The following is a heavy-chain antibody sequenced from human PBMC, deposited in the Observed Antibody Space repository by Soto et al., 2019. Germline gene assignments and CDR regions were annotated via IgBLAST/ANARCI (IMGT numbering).Heavy chain of an antibody. CDR3: AMVDVYVTPSPQDV. CDR1: GYTFTSYG. D-gene: IGHD3-16*01. J-gene: IGHJ6*02. Sequence: QVQLVQSGAEVKNPGASVKVSCKTSGYTFTSYGIGWARQAPGQGLEWMGWINTYNGNTNYAQNLQGRVTLTTATATSTAYMELRSLRSNDTAIYYCAMVDVYVTPSPQDVWGQGTTVTVSS. V-gene: IGHV1-18*01. CDR2: INTYNGNT.